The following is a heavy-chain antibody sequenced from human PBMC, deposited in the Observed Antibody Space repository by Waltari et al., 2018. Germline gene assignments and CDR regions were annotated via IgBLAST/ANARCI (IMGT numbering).Heavy chain of an antibody. V-gene: IGHV3-21*01. Sequence: EVQLVESGGGLVKPGGSLRLSCAASGFTFSSYSMNWVRQAPGKGLEWVSSISSSSSYIYYADSVKGRFTISRDNAKNSLYLQMNSLRAEDTAVYYCAKDRGEEDGGYDLDHWGQGTLVIVSS. CDR1: GFTFSSYS. CDR2: ISSSSSYI. D-gene: IGHD5-12*01. J-gene: IGHJ4*02. CDR3: AKDRGEEDGGYDLDH.